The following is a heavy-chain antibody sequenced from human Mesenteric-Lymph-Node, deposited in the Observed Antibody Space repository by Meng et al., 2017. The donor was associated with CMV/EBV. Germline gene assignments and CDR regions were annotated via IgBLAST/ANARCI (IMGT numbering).Heavy chain of an antibody. J-gene: IGHJ4*02. V-gene: IGHV4-34*01. CDR1: GGSFSDYY. CDR2: VTPGGGT. D-gene: IGHD6-19*01. Sequence: SETLSLTCTVYGGSFSDYYWAWIRQPPGKGLEWIGEVTPGGGTNYSPSVKSRVTISRDTSNNQFSPKVTSLTAADTAVYYCGREQWLAHYFDNWGQGTLVTVSS. CDR3: GREQWLAHYFDN.